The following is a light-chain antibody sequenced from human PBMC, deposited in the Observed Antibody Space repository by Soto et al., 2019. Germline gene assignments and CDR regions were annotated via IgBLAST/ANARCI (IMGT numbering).Light chain of an antibody. CDR3: QHYNSYSEA. Sequence: DIQMTQSPSTLSGSVGDRVTITCRASQTISSWLAWYQQKPGKAPKLLIYKASTFKSGVLSRFSGSGSGTEFTLTISSLQPDDFATYYCQHYNSYSEAFGQGTKV. CDR1: QTISSW. V-gene: IGKV1-5*03. J-gene: IGKJ1*01. CDR2: KAS.